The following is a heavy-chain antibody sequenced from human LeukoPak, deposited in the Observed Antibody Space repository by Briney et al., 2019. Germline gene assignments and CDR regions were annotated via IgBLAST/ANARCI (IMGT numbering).Heavy chain of an antibody. V-gene: IGHV3-23*01. D-gene: IGHD3-22*01. Sequence: PGGSMRLSCEASGFTFSSYVMTWVRQAPGKGLEWVASVSGGGDSTYYTDSVKGRFTISRDNSKCTLYLQMNSLRDGDTAVYYCAKCLLGGYYDTSGYYFFDDWGQGTLVDVSS. CDR2: VSGGGDST. CDR3: AKCLLGGYYDTSGYYFFDD. J-gene: IGHJ4*02. CDR1: GFTFSSYV.